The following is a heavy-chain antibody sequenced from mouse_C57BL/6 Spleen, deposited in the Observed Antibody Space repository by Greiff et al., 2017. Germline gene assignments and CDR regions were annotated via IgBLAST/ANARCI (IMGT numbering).Heavy chain of an antibody. CDR3: ARYGYDWYFDV. CDR1: GFTFSSYT. V-gene: IGHV5-9*01. CDR2: ISGGGGNT. J-gene: IGHJ1*03. Sequence: EVKLMESGGGLVKPGGSLKLSCAASGFTFSSYTMSWVRQTPEKRLEWVATISGGGGNTYYPDSVKGRFTISRDNAKNTLYLQMSSLRSEDTAWYYCARYGYDWYFDVWGTGTTVTVSS. D-gene: IGHD2-2*01.